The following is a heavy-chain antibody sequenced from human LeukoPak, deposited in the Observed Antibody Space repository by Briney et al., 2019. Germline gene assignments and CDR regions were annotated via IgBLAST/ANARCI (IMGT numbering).Heavy chain of an antibody. D-gene: IGHD6-13*01. CDR1: GGSISSSNW. CDR2: IYHSGST. CDR3: ARGSIAAAVISRSTPLDY. J-gene: IGHJ4*02. V-gene: IGHV4-4*02. Sequence: PSETLSLTCAVSGGSISSSNWWSWIRQPPGKGLEWIGEIYHSGSTNYNPSLKSRVTISVDTSKNQFSLKLSSVTAADTAVYYCARGSIAAAVISRSTPLDYWGQGTLVTVSS.